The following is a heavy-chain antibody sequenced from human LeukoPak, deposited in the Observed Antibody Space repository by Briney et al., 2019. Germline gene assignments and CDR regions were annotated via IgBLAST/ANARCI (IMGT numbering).Heavy chain of an antibody. D-gene: IGHD4-17*01. CDR1: GFTFISYA. V-gene: IGHV3-23*01. CDR3: AKDVYGPTDY. J-gene: IGHJ4*02. CDR2: ISGSGGST. Sequence: PGGSLRLSCAASGFTFISYAMSWVRPAPGKGLEWVSAISGSGGSTSYADSVKGRFTISRDNSKTTLYLQMNSLRAEDTAVYYCAKDVYGPTDYWGQGTLVTVSS.